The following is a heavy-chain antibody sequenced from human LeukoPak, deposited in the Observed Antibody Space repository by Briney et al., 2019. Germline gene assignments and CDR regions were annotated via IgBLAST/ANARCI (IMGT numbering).Heavy chain of an antibody. Sequence: SETLSLTCAVYGGSFSGYYWSWIRQPPGEGLEWIGEINHSGSTNYNPSLKSRVTISVDTSKNQFSLKLSSVTAADTAVYYCARGGYSYGYGYWGQGNLVTVSS. D-gene: IGHD5-18*01. CDR2: INHSGST. CDR1: GGSFSGYY. J-gene: IGHJ4*02. V-gene: IGHV4-34*01. CDR3: ARGGYSYGYGY.